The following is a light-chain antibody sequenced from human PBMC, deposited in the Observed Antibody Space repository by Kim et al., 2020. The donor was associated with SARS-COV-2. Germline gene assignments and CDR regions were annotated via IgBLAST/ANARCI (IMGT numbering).Light chain of an antibody. CDR3: QAWDSGTAT. CDR1: DLTYRY. Sequence: VSPVQPAHITCSGDDLTYRYTSCFQQKPGQSPVMVIYLDTKRPSGIPQRFSGSNSGNTATLTITETQAIDEADYYCQAWDSGTATFGGGTQLTVL. J-gene: IGLJ2*01. V-gene: IGLV3-1*01. CDR2: LDT.